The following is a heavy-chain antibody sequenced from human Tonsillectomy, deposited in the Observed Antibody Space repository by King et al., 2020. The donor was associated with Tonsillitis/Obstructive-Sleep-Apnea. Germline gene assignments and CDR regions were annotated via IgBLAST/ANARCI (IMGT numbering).Heavy chain of an antibody. Sequence: VQLQQWGAGLLKASETLSLTCAVYGRAFSGYYWSWIRQPPGKELEWIREISHSGITNYNPSLKSRVTLSVDTSKIQFSLKLSSVTASDTALYYCSRAGSGTPNDNYCYMDVWGKGTTVNVSS. CDR3: SRAGSGTPNDNYCYMDV. D-gene: IGHD3-10*01. CDR2: ISHSGIT. CDR1: GRAFSGYY. V-gene: IGHV4-34*01. J-gene: IGHJ6*03.